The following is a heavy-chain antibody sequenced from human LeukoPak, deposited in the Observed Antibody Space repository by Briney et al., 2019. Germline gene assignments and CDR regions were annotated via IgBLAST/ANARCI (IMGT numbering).Heavy chain of an antibody. D-gene: IGHD2-21*02. Sequence: GGSLRLSCAASGFSVRNYYMSWVRQPPGKGLEWVSVMYTGGGRYYGDSVKGRFTISRDNSKNTVFLQMNSLRVEDTALYYCTRGQSYCGADCYSDWGQGTLVTVSS. CDR3: TRGQSYCGADCYSD. CDR1: GFSVRNYY. J-gene: IGHJ4*02. CDR2: MYTGGGR. V-gene: IGHV3-66*01.